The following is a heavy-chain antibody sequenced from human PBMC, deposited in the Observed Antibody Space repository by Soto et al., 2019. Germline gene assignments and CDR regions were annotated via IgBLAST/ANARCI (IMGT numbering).Heavy chain of an antibody. Sequence: LSLTCAVYGGSFSGYYWSWIRQPPGKGLEWIGEINHSGSTNYNPSLKSRVTISVDTSKNQFSLKLSSVTAADTAVYYCARGFYGDYGAYAFDIWGQGTMVTVSS. CDR1: GGSFSGYY. D-gene: IGHD4-17*01. J-gene: IGHJ3*02. CDR2: INHSGST. CDR3: ARGFYGDYGAYAFDI. V-gene: IGHV4-34*01.